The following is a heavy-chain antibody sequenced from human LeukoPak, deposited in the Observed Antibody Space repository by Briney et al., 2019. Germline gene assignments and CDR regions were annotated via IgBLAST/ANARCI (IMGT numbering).Heavy chain of an antibody. J-gene: IGHJ4*02. V-gene: IGHV7-4-1*02. Sequence: ASVKVSCKASGYTFTRYAINWLRQAPGQGLEWMGWINMYTANPAYAQGFTERFVFSLDTSVTTAYLQISNLKTEDTAVYYCARHDNDDDFDFWGQGTLVTVSS. D-gene: IGHD3-16*01. CDR1: GYTFTRYA. CDR3: ARHDNDDDFDF. CDR2: INMYTANP.